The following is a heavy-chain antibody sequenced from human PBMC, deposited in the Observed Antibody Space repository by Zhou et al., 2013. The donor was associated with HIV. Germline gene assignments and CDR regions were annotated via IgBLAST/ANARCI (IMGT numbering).Heavy chain of an antibody. D-gene: IGHD5-12*01. V-gene: IGHV1-2*02. CDR2: INPNSGGT. Sequence: QVQLVQSGAEVKKPGSSVKVSCKASGGTFSSYAIGWVRQAPGQGLEWMGWINPNSGGTNYAQKFQGRLTMTRDTSINTVYMELSGLRSDDTAVYYCASGDVDIDMLTDEWDERPGCYIDYWGQGTLVTVSS. J-gene: IGHJ4*02. CDR1: GGTFSSYA. CDR3: ASGDVDIDMLTDEWDERPGCYIDY.